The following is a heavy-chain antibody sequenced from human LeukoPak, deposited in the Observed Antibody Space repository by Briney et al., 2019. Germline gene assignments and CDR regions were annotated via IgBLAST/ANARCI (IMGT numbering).Heavy chain of an antibody. J-gene: IGHJ6*03. CDR2: IRYDGSNK. CDR3: AKDARFLGVASSIYYYYFMDV. CDR1: GFIFSDYG. V-gene: IGHV3-30*02. D-gene: IGHD3-3*01. Sequence: GGSLRLSCAPSGFIFSDYGMHWVRQAPGKGLEWVAFIRYDGSNKYYADSVKGRFTISRDNSKNVLSQQMNSLRAEDTAVYYCAKDARFLGVASSIYYYYFMDVWGKGTTVTVSS.